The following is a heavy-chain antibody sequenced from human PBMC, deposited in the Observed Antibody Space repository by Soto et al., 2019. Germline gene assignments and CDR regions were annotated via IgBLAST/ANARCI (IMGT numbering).Heavy chain of an antibody. CDR3: ATDLFYYDSSGYNY. V-gene: IGHV1-24*01. CDR2: FDPEDGET. CDR1: GYTLTELS. J-gene: IGHJ4*02. D-gene: IGHD3-22*01. Sequence: ASVKVSCKVSGYTLTELSMHWVRQAPGKGLEWIGGFDPEDGETIYAQKFQGRVTMTEDTSIDTAYMELSSLRSEDTAVYYCATDLFYYDSSGYNYWGQGTLVTVSS.